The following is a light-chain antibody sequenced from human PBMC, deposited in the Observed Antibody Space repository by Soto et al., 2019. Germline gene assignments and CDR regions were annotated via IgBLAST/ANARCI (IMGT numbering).Light chain of an antibody. V-gene: IGKV3-20*01. J-gene: IGKJ1*01. Sequence: EIVMTQSPGTLSVSPGERVTLSCRASESINRNLVWYQKRPGQAPRLLIYGGSSRATGIPDRFSGSGSGTDFTLTISRLEPEDFAVYYCQQYDTSPWTFGQGTKVDIK. CDR3: QQYDTSPWT. CDR1: ESINRN. CDR2: GGS.